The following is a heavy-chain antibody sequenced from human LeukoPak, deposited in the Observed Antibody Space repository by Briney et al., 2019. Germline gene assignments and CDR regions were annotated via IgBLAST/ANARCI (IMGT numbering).Heavy chain of an antibody. CDR1: GFTFSSYG. V-gene: IGHV3-30*18. Sequence: GGSLRLSCAASGFTFSSYGMHWVRQAPGKGLEWVAVISYDGSNKYYADSVKGRFTISRDNSKNTLYLQMNSLRAEDTAVYYCAKEASQQLVRFFGPYFDYWGQGTLVTVSS. J-gene: IGHJ4*02. CDR3: AKEASQQLVRFFGPYFDY. D-gene: IGHD6-13*01. CDR2: ISYDGSNK.